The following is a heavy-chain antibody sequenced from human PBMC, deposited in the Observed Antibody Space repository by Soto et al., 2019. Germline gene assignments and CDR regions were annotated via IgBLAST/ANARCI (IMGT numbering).Heavy chain of an antibody. Sequence: QLQLQESGPGLVKPSETLSLTCIVSGGSITRNNHYWGWIRQSPGKGLEWIGSILYSGSTNYNPSRKSRVTSSVETTKNQFSLKMSSVTAADTALYYCARLGSSGWYQGSYFDYWGQGTLVTVSS. CDR2: ILYSGST. V-gene: IGHV4-39*01. CDR1: GGSITRNNHY. CDR3: ARLGSSGWYQGSYFDY. J-gene: IGHJ4*02. D-gene: IGHD6-19*01.